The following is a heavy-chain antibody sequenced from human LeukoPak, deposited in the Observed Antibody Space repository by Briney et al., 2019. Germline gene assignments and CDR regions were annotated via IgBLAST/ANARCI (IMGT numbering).Heavy chain of an antibody. V-gene: IGHV3-13*01. CDR3: ARWDSSGYYYGY. J-gene: IGHJ4*02. CDR1: GFTFSSYD. CDR2: IGTAGDT. Sequence: GGSLRLSCAASGFTFSSYDMHWVRQATGKGLEWVSAIGTAGDTYYPGSVKGRFTISRENAKNSLYLQMNSLTAGYTAVYYCARWDSSGYYYGYWGQGTLVTVSS. D-gene: IGHD3-22*01.